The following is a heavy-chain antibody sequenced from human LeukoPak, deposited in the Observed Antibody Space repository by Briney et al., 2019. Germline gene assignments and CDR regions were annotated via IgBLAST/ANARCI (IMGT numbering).Heavy chain of an antibody. CDR2: ISAYNGNT. J-gene: IGHJ6*02. D-gene: IGHD1-26*01. Sequence: ASVKVSCKASGGTFSSYAISWVRQAPGQGLEWMGWISAYNGNTNYAQKLQGRVTMTTDTSTSTAYMELRSLRSDDTAVYYCARYSNYYYYGMDVWGQGTTVTVSS. CDR1: GGTFSSYA. V-gene: IGHV1-18*01. CDR3: ARYSNYYYYGMDV.